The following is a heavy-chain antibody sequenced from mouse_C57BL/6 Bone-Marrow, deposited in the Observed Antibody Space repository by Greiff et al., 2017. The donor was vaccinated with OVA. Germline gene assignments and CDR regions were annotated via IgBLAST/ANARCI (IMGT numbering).Heavy chain of an antibody. CDR2: INPYNGGT. CDR1: GYTFTDYY. J-gene: IGHJ2*01. Sequence: EVQLQQSGPVLVKPGASVKMSCKASGYTFTDYYMNWVKQSHGKSLEWIGVINPYNGGTSYNQKFKGKATLTVDKSSSTANMELNSLTSEDSAVYYCARRDTTVVGDYWGQGTTLTVSS. V-gene: IGHV1-19*01. CDR3: ARRDTTVVGDY. D-gene: IGHD1-1*01.